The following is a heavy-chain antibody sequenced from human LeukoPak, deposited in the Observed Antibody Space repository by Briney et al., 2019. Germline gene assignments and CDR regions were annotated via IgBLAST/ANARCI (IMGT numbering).Heavy chain of an antibody. Sequence: SETLSLTCTVSGGSISSYYWSWIRQPPGKGLEWIGYIYYSGSTNYNPSLKSRVTISVDTSKKQFSLKLNSVTAADTAVYYCARSTPAYCGGDCYGYFDYWGRGTLVTVSS. V-gene: IGHV4-59*01. CDR3: ARSTPAYCGGDCYGYFDY. CDR1: GGSISSYY. CDR2: IYYSGST. D-gene: IGHD2-21*02. J-gene: IGHJ4*02.